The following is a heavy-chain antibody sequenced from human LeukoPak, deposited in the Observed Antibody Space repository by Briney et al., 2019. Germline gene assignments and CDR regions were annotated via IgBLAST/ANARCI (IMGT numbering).Heavy chain of an antibody. D-gene: IGHD3-10*01. CDR3: ARDLSMIRGVTDGFDI. CDR2: INPKTGDR. CDR1: GYTFTDYY. Sequence: ASVKVSCKASGYTFTDYYMHWVRQAPGQWLECMGWINPKTGDRNYAQKFQGRVTMTRDTSISTAYMELSSLRSDDTAVYYCARDLSMIRGVTDGFDIWGQGTMVTVSS. V-gene: IGHV1-2*02. J-gene: IGHJ3*02.